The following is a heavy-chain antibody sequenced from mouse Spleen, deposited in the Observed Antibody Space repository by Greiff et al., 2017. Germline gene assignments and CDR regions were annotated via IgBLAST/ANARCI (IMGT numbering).Heavy chain of an antibody. CDR1: GYSITSGYY. D-gene: IGHD1-1*01. J-gene: IGHJ1*03. V-gene: IGHV3-6*01. Sequence: VQLKESGPGLVKPSQSLSLTCSVTGYSITSGYYWNWIRQSPGNKLEWMGYISYDGSNNYNPSLKNRISITRDTSKNQFFLKLNSVTTEDTATYYCARDLGSSYPYWYFDVWGTGTTVTVSS. CDR3: ARDLGSSYPYWYFDV. CDR2: ISYDGSN.